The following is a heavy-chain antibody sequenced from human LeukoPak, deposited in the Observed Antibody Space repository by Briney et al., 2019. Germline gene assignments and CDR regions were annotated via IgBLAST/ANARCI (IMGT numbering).Heavy chain of an antibody. V-gene: IGHV3-48*03. CDR1: GFTFSTYE. J-gene: IGHJ2*01. Sequence: PGGSLRLSCAASGFTFSTYEMNWVRQAPGKGLEWVSYISSTGSNIYYADSVKGRFTISRDNSKNTLYLQMNSLRAEDTAVYYCAKDADTATIIYWYFDLWGRGTLVTVSS. CDR2: ISSTGSNI. D-gene: IGHD5-18*01. CDR3: AKDADTATIIYWYFDL.